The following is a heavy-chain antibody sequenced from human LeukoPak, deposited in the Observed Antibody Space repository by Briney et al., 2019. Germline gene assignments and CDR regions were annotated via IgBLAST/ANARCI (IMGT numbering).Heavy chain of an antibody. J-gene: IGHJ4*02. Sequence: KTGGSLRFSCAASGFTFSSYSMNWVRQAPGKGLEWVSSISSSSSYIYYADSVKGRFTISRDNAKNSLYLQMNSLRAEDTAVYYCARRLRYDFWSPNYYFDYWGQGTLVTVSS. CDR1: GFTFSSYS. CDR2: ISSSSSYI. V-gene: IGHV3-21*01. CDR3: ARRLRYDFWSPNYYFDY. D-gene: IGHD3-3*01.